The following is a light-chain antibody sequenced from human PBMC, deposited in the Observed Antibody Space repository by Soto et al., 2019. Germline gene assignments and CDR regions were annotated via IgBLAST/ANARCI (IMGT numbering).Light chain of an antibody. V-gene: IGKV1-5*01. Sequence: DIQVTQSPSTLSASVGDRVTITCRASQSISSWLAWYQQKPGKAPKLLIYDASSLESGVPSRFSGSGSGTEFTLTIISLQPDDFATYYCQQYNSYSYTFGQGTRLEIK. J-gene: IGKJ2*01. CDR2: DAS. CDR3: QQYNSYSYT. CDR1: QSISSW.